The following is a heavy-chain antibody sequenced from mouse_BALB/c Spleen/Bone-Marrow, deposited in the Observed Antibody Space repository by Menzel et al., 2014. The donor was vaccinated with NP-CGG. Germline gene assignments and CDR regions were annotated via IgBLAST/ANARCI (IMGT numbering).Heavy chain of an antibody. J-gene: IGHJ2*01. Sequence: EVQVVESGVELVKPGASVKLSCTASGFNIKDTYMHWVKQRPEQGLEWIGRIDPANGNTKYDPKFQGKATITADTSSNTAYLQLSSLTSEDTAVYYCARYDYGVYFDYWGQGTTLTVSS. CDR1: GFNIKDTY. CDR2: IDPANGNT. V-gene: IGHV14-3*02. D-gene: IGHD2-4*01. CDR3: ARYDYGVYFDY.